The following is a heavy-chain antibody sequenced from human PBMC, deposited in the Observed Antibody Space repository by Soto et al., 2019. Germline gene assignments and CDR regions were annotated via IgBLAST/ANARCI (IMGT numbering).Heavy chain of an antibody. Sequence: QITLKESGPTLVKPTQTLTLTCTFSGFSLTTSGVGVGWIRQPPGKALEWLALIFWNDDERYSPSLNSRLTKTQDTSKNQVVITMTNMDPVDLATYYCVHTGYSYDPFGYWGRGTLVTVSS. CDR3: VHTGYSYDPFGY. CDR2: IFWNDDE. D-gene: IGHD5-18*01. V-gene: IGHV2-5*01. J-gene: IGHJ4*02. CDR1: GFSLTTSGVG.